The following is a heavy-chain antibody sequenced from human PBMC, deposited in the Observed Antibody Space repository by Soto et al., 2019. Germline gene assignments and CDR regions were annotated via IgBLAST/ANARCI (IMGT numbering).Heavy chain of an antibody. CDR1: GGSISTYD. J-gene: IGHJ2*01. V-gene: IGHV4-59*01. CDR3: ARGGRDRFDL. CDR2: IYYSGTT. Sequence: QVQLQESGPGLVKASETLSLTCTVSGGSISTYDWSWIRQPPGKGLEWIGYIYYSGTTNYNPSLKSRVTISVDTSKNQFSLKLSSVTAADTAVYYFARGGRDRFDLCGRGTLVTVSS. D-gene: IGHD2-15*01.